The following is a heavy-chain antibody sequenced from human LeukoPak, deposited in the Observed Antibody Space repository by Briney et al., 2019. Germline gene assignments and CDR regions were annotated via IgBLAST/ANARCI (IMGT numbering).Heavy chain of an antibody. CDR3: AKDQRPDTGYDIDY. Sequence: GGSLRLSCSASGFSFSTYGMSWVRQAPRKGLEWVSTIYGSDDTTRYAESVKGPFTISRENSKETLYLQMNNLRAEDTAVYYCAKDQRPDTGYDIDYWGQGTLVTVSS. V-gene: IGHV3-23*01. CDR2: IYGSDDTT. J-gene: IGHJ4*02. D-gene: IGHD3-9*01. CDR1: GFSFSTYG.